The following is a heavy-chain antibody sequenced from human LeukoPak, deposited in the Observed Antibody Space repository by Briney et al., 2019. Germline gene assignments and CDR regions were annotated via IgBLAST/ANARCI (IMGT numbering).Heavy chain of an antibody. Sequence: SVKVSCKSSGGTFKNYSVNWVRQAPGQGLEWMGRIIPISGTTNYAQKFQGRVTITTDESTSTAYMELSSLRSEDTALYYCAREGPGGDLTWGQGTMVTVSS. V-gene: IGHV1-69*05. D-gene: IGHD2-21*02. CDR3: AREGPGGDLT. CDR1: GGTFKNYS. CDR2: IIPISGTT. J-gene: IGHJ3*01.